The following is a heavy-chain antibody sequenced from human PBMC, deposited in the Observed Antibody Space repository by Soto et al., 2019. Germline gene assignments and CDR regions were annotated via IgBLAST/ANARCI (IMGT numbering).Heavy chain of an antibody. CDR1: GGSISSGGYY. CDR2: INHSGST. J-gene: IGHJ3*02. Sequence: SETLSLTCTVSGGSISSGGYYWSWIRQPPGKGLEWIGEINHSGSTNYNPSLKSRVTISVDTSKNQFSLKLSSVTAADTAVYYCARDDYDYVWGSYRFSGSDAFDIWGQGTMVTVSS. CDR3: ARDDYDYVWGSYRFSGSDAFDI. V-gene: IGHV4-39*07. D-gene: IGHD3-16*02.